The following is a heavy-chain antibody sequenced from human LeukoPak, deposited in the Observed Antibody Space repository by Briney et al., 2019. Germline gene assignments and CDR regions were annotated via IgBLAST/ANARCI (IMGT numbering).Heavy chain of an antibody. CDR2: IYTSGST. CDR1: GGSISSGSYY. Sequence: PSETLSLTCTVSGGSISSGSYYWSWIRQPAGKGLEWIGRIYTSGSTNYNPSLKSRVTISVDTSKNQFSLKLSSVTAADTAVYYCARVAVGKLDYWGQGTLVTVPS. J-gene: IGHJ4*02. D-gene: IGHD2-21*01. V-gene: IGHV4-61*02. CDR3: ARVAVGKLDY.